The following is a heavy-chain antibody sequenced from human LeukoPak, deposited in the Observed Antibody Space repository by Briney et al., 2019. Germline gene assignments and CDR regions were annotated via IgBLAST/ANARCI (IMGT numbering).Heavy chain of an antibody. CDR2: IYTSGST. J-gene: IGHJ6*02. CDR3: ARGTLGLFRYYYGMDV. Sequence: PSQTLSLTCTVSGGSISSGSYYWSWIRQPAGKGLEWIGRIYTSGSTNYNPSLKSRVTISVDTSKNQFSLKLSSVTAADTAVYYCARGTLGLFRYYYGMDVWGQGTRSPSP. V-gene: IGHV4-61*02. CDR1: GGSISSGSYY. D-gene: IGHD2/OR15-2a*01.